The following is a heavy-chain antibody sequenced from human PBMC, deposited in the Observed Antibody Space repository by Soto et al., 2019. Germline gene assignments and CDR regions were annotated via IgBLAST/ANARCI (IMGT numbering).Heavy chain of an antibody. CDR3: AGYQKVYVGTAMAPVYDWFDP. CDR2: IYYSGST. D-gene: IGHD5-18*01. V-gene: IGHV4-39*01. Sequence: SETLSLTCTVSGGSISSSSYYWGWIRQPPGQGLEWIGSIYYSGSTYYNPSLKSRVTLSVDTSKNQFSLQLSSVTAADTAVYYCAGYQKVYVGTAMAPVYDWFDPWGQGTLVTVSS. J-gene: IGHJ5*02. CDR1: GGSISSSSYY.